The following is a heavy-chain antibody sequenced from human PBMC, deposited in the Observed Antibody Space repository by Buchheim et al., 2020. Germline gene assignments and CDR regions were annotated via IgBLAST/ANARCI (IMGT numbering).Heavy chain of an antibody. J-gene: IGHJ4*02. V-gene: IGHV3-23*01. CDR3: VKWDDSANDWGVY. D-gene: IGHD5-12*01. CDR2: LNSNVVTT. CDR1: GFTLSNYG. Sequence: EVQLLESGGGLEQPGGSVRLSCAASGFTLSNYGMHWVRQAPGKGLEWVSGLNSNVVTTHYVDSVKGRFSISRDHSRHMLYLQMNSLRVEDTAVYYCVKWDDSANDWGVYWGQGTL.